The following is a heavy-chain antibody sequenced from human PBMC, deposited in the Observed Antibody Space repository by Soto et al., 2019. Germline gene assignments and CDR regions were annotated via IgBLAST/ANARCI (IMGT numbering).Heavy chain of an antibody. V-gene: IGHV1-18*01. CDR2: ISAYNGNT. D-gene: IGHD5-18*01. Sequence: ASGKVSCKASGYTFTSYGISWLRQAPGQGLEWMGWISAYNGNTNYAQKLQGRVTMTTDTSTSTAYMELRSLRSDDTAVYYCARTSRRGYSYGYFDYWGQGTLVTVSS. CDR1: GYTFTSYG. CDR3: ARTSRRGYSYGYFDY. J-gene: IGHJ4*02.